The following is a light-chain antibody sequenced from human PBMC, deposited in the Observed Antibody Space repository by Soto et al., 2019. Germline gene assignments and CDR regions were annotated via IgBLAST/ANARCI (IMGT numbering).Light chain of an antibody. CDR3: ETWDSNTHTV. V-gene: IGLV4-60*02. CDR1: SGHSSYI. CDR2: LEGSGSY. J-gene: IGLJ3*02. Sequence: QLVLTQSSSASASLGSSVKLTCTLSSGHSSYIIAWHQQQPGKAPRYLLKLEGSGSYNKGSGVPDRFSGSSSGADRYLTISNLPFEDEADYYCETWDSNTHTVFGGGTKLTVL.